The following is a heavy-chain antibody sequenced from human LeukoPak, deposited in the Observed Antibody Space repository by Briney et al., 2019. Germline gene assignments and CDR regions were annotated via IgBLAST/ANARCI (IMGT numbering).Heavy chain of an antibody. CDR3: ASHDYGGNSVGY. CDR2: IYTSGST. J-gene: IGHJ4*02. V-gene: IGHV4-4*09. Sequence: SETLSLTCTVSGGSISSYYWSWIRQPPGKGLEWTGYIYTSGSTNYNPSLKGRVTISVDTSKNQFSLKLSSVTAADTAVYYCASHDYGGNSVGYWGQGTLVTVPS. D-gene: IGHD4-23*01. CDR1: GGSISSYY.